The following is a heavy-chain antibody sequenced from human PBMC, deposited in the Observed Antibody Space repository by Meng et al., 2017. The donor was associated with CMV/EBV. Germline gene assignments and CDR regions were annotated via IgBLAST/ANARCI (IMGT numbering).Heavy chain of an antibody. J-gene: IGHJ3*02. CDR1: GFTFSDHY. CDR2: TRNKANSYTT. D-gene: IGHD3-3*01. V-gene: IGHV3-72*01. Sequence: GGSLRLSCAAPGFTFSDHYMDWVRQAPGKGLEWVGRTRNKANSYTTEYAASVKGRFTITRDDSKNSLYLQMNSLKTEDTAVYYCARSQGDFWSGSDAFDIWGQGTMVTVSS. CDR3: ARSQGDFWSGSDAFDI.